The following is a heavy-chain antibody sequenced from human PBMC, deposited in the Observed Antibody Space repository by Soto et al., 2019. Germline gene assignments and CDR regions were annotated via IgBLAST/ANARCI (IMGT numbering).Heavy chain of an antibody. CDR2: IYYSGST. Sequence: PSETLSLTCTVSGGSISSYYWSWIRQPPGKGLEWIGYIYYSGSTNYNPSLKSRVTISVDTSKNQFSLKLSSVTAADTAVYYCARAGFLEWSSFDYWGQGTLVTVSS. J-gene: IGHJ4*02. CDR1: GGSISSYY. CDR3: ARAGFLEWSSFDY. V-gene: IGHV4-59*01. D-gene: IGHD3-3*01.